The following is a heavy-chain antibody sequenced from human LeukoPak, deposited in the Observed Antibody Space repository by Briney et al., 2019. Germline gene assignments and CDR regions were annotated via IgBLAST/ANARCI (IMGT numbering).Heavy chain of an antibody. V-gene: IGHV3-21*01. J-gene: IGHJ4*02. CDR2: ISRSSSSI. D-gene: IGHD3-22*01. CDR3: ATMYYSDRSGYYDFDY. CDR1: GXTFSTYS. Sequence: GESLKISCAASGXTFSTYSMYWVRQAPGKGLEWVLSISRSSSSINYADSVKGRFTISRDNAKNSLYLQMNSLRAEDTAVYFCATMYYSDRSGYYDFDYWGQGTLVTVSS.